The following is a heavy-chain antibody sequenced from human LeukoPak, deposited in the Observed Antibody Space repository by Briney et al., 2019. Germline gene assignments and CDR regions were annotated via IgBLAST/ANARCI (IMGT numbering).Heavy chain of an antibody. CDR2: IYPGDSDT. J-gene: IGHJ5*02. V-gene: IGHV5-51*01. CDR1: GYSFTSYW. CDR3: ARHHDYGGNSCWFDP. D-gene: IGHD4-23*01. Sequence: GESLKISCKGSGYSFTSYWNGWVRQMPGKGLEWMGIIYPGDSDTRYSPSFQGQVTISADKSISTAYLQWSSLKASDTAMYYCARHHDYGGNSCWFDPWGQGTLVTVSS.